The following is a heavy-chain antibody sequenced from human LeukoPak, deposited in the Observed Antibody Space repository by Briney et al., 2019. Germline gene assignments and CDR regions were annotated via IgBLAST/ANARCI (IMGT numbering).Heavy chain of an antibody. J-gene: IGHJ6*02. CDR2: IIPIFDTA. D-gene: IGHD1-26*01. V-gene: IGHV1-69*13. CDR3: ARISLGAIWGYYYGMDV. Sequence: SVKVPCKASGGTFSSYSISWVRQAPGQGLEWMGGIIPIFDTADYAQKFQGRVTITADESTSTAYMELSSLRSEDTAVFYCARISLGAIWGYYYGMDVWGQGTTVTVSS. CDR1: GGTFSSYS.